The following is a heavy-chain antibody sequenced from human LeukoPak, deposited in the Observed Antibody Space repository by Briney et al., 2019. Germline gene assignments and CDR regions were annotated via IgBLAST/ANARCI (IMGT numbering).Heavy chain of an antibody. D-gene: IGHD3-22*01. Sequence: SETLSLTCAVYGGSFSGYYWSWIRQPPGKGLEWIGEINHSGSTNYNPSLKNRVTISKDTSKNQFSLKLSSVTAANTAVYYCARGIGNSRGTRFDPWGQGTLVTVSS. J-gene: IGHJ5*02. V-gene: IGHV4-34*01. CDR1: GGSFSGYY. CDR3: ARGIGNSRGTRFDP. CDR2: INHSGST.